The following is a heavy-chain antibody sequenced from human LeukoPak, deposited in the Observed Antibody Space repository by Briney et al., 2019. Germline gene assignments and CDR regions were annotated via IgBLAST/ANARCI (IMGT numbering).Heavy chain of an antibody. J-gene: IGHJ3*02. CDR3: ARGIIGVAITGAFDI. Sequence: SETLSLTCTVSGGSISNYYWNWIRQPPGRGLERIGYIYYSGSTSYNPSLKSRVTISVDTSKSHFSLKLSSVTAADTAIYYCARGIIGVAITGAFDIWGQGTMVTVSS. V-gene: IGHV4-59*01. CDR1: GGSISNYY. D-gene: IGHD3-3*02. CDR2: IYYSGST.